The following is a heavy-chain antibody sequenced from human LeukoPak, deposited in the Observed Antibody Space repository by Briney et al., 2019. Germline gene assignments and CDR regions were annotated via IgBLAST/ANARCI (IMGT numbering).Heavy chain of an antibody. CDR3: ARTKYHYDSSGYYYVDAFDI. CDR2: INPNSGGT. Sequence: ASVKVSCKASGYTFTGYYMHWVRQAPGQGLEWMGWINPNSGGTNYAQKFQGRVTMTRDTSISTAYMELSRLRSDDTAVYYCARTKYHYDSSGYYYVDAFDIWGQGTMVTVSS. V-gene: IGHV1-2*02. CDR1: GYTFTGYY. D-gene: IGHD3-22*01. J-gene: IGHJ3*02.